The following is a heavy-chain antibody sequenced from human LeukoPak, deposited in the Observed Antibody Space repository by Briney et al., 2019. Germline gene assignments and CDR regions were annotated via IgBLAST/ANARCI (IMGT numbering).Heavy chain of an antibody. J-gene: IGHJ4*02. CDR3: ARADGWY. V-gene: IGHV3-21*01. CDR2: ITSTNYI. Sequence: GGSLRLSCVASGFTFSSYSMSWVRQAPGKGLEWVSSITSTNYIYYADSVKGRFTISRDNAKNSLYLQMNSLRAEDTAVYYCARADGWYRGQGTLVTVSS. D-gene: IGHD2-15*01. CDR1: GFTFSSYS.